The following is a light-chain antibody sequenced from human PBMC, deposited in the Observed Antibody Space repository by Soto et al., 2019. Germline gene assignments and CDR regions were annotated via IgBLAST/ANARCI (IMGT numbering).Light chain of an antibody. Sequence: GLKQSPGTLSLSPGESATISCRADQSVSINYLAWYLQKPGHAPRLLIYGVSTRATGMPDRFSGSGSEIDFSLTISRLEIEEVALYYCPQSFTSPLPFGGGTKVYLK. CDR3: PQSFTSPLP. J-gene: IGKJ4*01. CDR2: GVS. V-gene: IGKV3-20*01. CDR1: QSVSINY.